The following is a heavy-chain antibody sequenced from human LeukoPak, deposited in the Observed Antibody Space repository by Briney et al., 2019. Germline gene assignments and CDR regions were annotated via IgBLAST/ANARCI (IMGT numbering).Heavy chain of an antibody. CDR1: GFTFSSYG. CDR2: ISGSGGST. J-gene: IGHJ4*02. V-gene: IGHV3-23*01. CDR3: ARARIVGATRYFDY. Sequence: GGSLRLSCAASGFTFSSYGMSWVRQAPGKGLEWVSAISGSGGSTYYADSVKGRFTISRDNSKNTLYLQMNSLRAEDTAVYYCARARIVGATRYFDYWGQGTLVTVSS. D-gene: IGHD1-26*01.